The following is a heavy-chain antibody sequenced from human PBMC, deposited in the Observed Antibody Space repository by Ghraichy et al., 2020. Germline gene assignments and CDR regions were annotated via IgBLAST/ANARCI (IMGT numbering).Heavy chain of an antibody. D-gene: IGHD3-10*01. J-gene: IGHJ4*02. Sequence: ESLNISCAASGFTFSNYAMNWVRQAPGKGLEWLSAIGGSCGSTNFADSVRSRFTISRDNSKNTVYLQINSLRVEDTAVYYCAKDGRGSGTHCDYWGQGTLVTVSS. CDR2: IGGSCGST. CDR3: AKDGRGSGTHCDY. CDR1: GFTFSNYA. V-gene: IGHV3-23*01.